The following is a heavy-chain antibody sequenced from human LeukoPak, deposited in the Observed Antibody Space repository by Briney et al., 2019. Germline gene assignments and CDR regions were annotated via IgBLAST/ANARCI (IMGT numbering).Heavy chain of an antibody. D-gene: IGHD7-27*01. J-gene: IGHJ4*02. CDR2: ISSSSSTI. V-gene: IGHV3-48*01. Sequence: GGSLRLSCAASGFTFSSYSMNWVRQAPGKGLEWVSYISSSSSTIYYADSVKGRFTISRDNAKNSLYLQMNSLRAEDTAVYYCARSNWGSGGPFDYWGQGTLVTVSS. CDR3: ARSNWGSGGPFDY. CDR1: GFTFSSYS.